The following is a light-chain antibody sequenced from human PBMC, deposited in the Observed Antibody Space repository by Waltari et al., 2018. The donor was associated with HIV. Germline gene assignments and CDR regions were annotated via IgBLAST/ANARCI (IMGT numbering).Light chain of an antibody. CDR1: QSLLHTNGHNY. V-gene: IGKV2-28*01. Sequence: EIVMTQSPLSLPVTPGEPASISCRSNQSLLHTNGHNYLDWYFQKPGHSPQVLIYMTSNRASWVPDRFSGTGSGSDFALKISRVEAEDVGIYYCMQALQTPRTFGQGTKVEIK. CDR3: MQALQTPRT. J-gene: IGKJ1*01. CDR2: MTS.